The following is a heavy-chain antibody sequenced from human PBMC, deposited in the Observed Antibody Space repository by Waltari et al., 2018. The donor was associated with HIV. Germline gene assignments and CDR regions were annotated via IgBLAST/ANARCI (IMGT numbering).Heavy chain of an antibody. V-gene: IGHV1-2*02. CDR2: INPNSGGT. CDR1: GYTFTGYY. Sequence: QVQLVQSGAEVKKPGASVKVSCKASGYTFTGYYMHWARPAPGQGLEWMGGINPNSGGTNYEQKFQGRVTMTRDTSISTAYMELSRLGSDDTAVYYCARGPPYYYGLGCPGGGWFDPWGQGTLVTVSS. D-gene: IGHD3-10*01. CDR3: ARGPPYYYGLGCPGGGWFDP. J-gene: IGHJ5*02.